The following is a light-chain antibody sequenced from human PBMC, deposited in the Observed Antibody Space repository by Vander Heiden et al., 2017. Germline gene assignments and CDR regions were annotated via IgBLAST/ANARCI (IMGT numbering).Light chain of an antibody. V-gene: IGLV2-14*03. CDR3: SSYTTSSTLE. CDR1: SSDVGSYNY. J-gene: IGLJ2*01. Sequence: QSALTQPASVSGSAGQSITISCTGTSSDVGSYNYVSWYQQHPGRAPKLMIYDVSNRPSEVSNRFSGSKSGNTASLTISGLQAEDEADYYCSSYTTSSTLEFGGGTKLTVL. CDR2: DVS.